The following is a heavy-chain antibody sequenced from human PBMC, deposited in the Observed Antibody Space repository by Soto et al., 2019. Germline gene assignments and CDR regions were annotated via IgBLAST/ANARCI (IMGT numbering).Heavy chain of an antibody. D-gene: IGHD6-13*01. CDR3: ARGVGIAATGTGGWFDP. Sequence: ASVKVSCKASGYTFSSYYMHWVRQAPGQGLEWMAIINPSGGSTSYAQKFQGRVTMTRDTSTSTVYMELSSLRSEDTAVYYCARGVGIAATGTGGWFDPWGQGTLVTVSS. V-gene: IGHV1-46*01. J-gene: IGHJ5*02. CDR1: GYTFSSYY. CDR2: INPSGGST.